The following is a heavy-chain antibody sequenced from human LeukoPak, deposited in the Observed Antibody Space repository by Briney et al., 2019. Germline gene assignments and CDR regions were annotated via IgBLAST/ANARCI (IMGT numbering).Heavy chain of an antibody. CDR3: ARDGYGSGSYYAFDM. D-gene: IGHD3-10*01. Sequence: GGSLRLSCAASGFTFRSYEMNWVRQAPGKGLEGVSYISSCGSSIHYADSVKGRFTISRDNAKNSLYLQMNSLRAEDTAFYYCARDGYGSGSYYAFDMWGQGTMVTVSS. CDR2: ISSCGSSI. CDR1: GFTFRSYE. J-gene: IGHJ3*02. V-gene: IGHV3-48*03.